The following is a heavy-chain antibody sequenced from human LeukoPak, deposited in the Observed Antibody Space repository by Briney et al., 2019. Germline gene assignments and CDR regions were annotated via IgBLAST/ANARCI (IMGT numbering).Heavy chain of an antibody. Sequence: PGGSLRLSCATSGSSVSANYMTWVRQVPGKGLEWVSLIYSGGSTSYADSVKGRFTISRDNSKNILYLQMNSLRAEDTAVYYCARGGRDGYNYFDYWGQGTLVTVSS. CDR3: ARGGRDGYNYFDY. CDR2: IYSGGST. CDR1: GSSVSANY. J-gene: IGHJ4*02. D-gene: IGHD5-24*01. V-gene: IGHV3-53*01.